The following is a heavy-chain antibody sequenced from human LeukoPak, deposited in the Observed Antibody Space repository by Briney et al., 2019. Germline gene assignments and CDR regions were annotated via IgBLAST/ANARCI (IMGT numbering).Heavy chain of an antibody. CDR1: GFALTSYT. Sequence: GGSLRLSCAASGFALTSYTMSWVRQAPGKGLEWVSYISSSGSTIYYADSVKGRFTISRDNAKNSLYLQMNSLRAEDTAVYYCATSLIAAASSDYWGQGTLVTVSS. CDR2: ISSSGSTI. D-gene: IGHD6-13*01. J-gene: IGHJ4*02. CDR3: ATSLIAAASSDY. V-gene: IGHV3-48*04.